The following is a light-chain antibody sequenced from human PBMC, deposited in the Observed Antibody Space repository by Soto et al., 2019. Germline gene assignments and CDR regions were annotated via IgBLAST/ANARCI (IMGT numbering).Light chain of an antibody. J-gene: IGKJ4*01. CDR2: GTT. V-gene: IGKV3-20*01. CDR3: QQYDSSPPT. Sequence: EIVLTQSPGTLSLSPGETATLSCRASQTVNSNYLAWYQHKPGQATRLLIYGTTSRATGVPDRFSGGGSGTAFTLTISGLEPEDFALYNCQQYDSSPPTFGGGTKVEIK. CDR1: QTVNSNY.